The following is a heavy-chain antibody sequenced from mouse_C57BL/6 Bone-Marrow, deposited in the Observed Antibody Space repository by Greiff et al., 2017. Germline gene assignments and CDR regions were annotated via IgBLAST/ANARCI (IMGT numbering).Heavy chain of an antibody. V-gene: IGHV14-4*01. CDR2: IDPENGDT. Sequence: VQLQQSGAELVRPGASVKLSCTASGFNIKDDCMHWVKQRPEQGLEWLGWIDPENGDTDYASKFKGKATLTADTSSHTAYLQLSSLTAEDTAVYYYTTLMVGDWFAYWGQGTLVTVSA. CDR3: TTLMVGDWFAY. D-gene: IGHD2-2*01. J-gene: IGHJ3*01. CDR1: GFNIKDDC.